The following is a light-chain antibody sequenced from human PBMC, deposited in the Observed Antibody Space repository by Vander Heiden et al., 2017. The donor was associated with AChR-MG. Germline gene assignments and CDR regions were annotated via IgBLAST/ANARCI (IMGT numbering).Light chain of an antibody. Sequence: NFMLTQPHSVSESPGKTVTISCTRSSGSIASNFVQWYQQRPGSAPTTVIFEDNQRPSGVPNRFSGSIDSSSNSASLTISGLKTEDEADYYCQSYDNNNPCLFGGGTKLTVL. CDR2: EDN. CDR3: QSYDNNNPCL. V-gene: IGLV6-57*03. CDR1: SGSIASNF. J-gene: IGLJ3*02.